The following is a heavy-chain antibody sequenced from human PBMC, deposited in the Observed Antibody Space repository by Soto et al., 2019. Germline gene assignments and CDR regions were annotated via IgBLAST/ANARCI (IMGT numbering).Heavy chain of an antibody. Sequence: QVQLQESGPGLVKPSGTLSLTCAVSGGSISDNHWWTWVRQPPGKGLEWIGEIYHSGSTNYNPSLKRRXXIXVXXSQNHFSLRLSSVTAADTAVYYCARDLTSPLHPINWGQGTLVTVSS. D-gene: IGHD3-9*01. J-gene: IGHJ4*02. V-gene: IGHV4-4*02. CDR2: IYHSGST. CDR1: GGSISDNHW. CDR3: ARDLTSPLHPIN.